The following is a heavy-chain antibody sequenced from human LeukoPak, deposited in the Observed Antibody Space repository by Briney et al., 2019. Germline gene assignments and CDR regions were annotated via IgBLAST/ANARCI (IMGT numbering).Heavy chain of an antibody. V-gene: IGHV4-59*01. D-gene: IGHD6-13*01. CDR3: ARGGIAAALFDY. J-gene: IGHJ4*02. CDR2: IYYSGST. CDR1: GGSISSYY. Sequence: PSETLSLTCTVSGGSISSYYWSWIRQPPGKGLEWIGYIYYSGSTNYNPSLKSRVTISVDTSKNQFSLKLSSVTAADTAVYYCARGGIAAALFDYWGQGTLVTVSS.